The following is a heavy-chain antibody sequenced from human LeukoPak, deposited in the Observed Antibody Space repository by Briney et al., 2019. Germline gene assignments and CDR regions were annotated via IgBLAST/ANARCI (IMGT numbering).Heavy chain of an antibody. D-gene: IGHD3-22*01. CDR2: ISSSSSYI. V-gene: IGHV3-21*01. Sequence: PGGSLRLSCAASGFTFSSYRMNWVRQAPGKGLEWVSSISSSSSYIYYADSVKGRFTISRDNAKSSLYLQMNSLRAEDTAVYYCARDLYYYDSSGYPTPFDYWGQGTLVTVSS. CDR3: ARDLYYYDSSGYPTPFDY. CDR1: GFTFSSYR. J-gene: IGHJ4*02.